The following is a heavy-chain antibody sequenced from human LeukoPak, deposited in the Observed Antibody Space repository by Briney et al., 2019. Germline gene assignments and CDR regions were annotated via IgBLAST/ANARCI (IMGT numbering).Heavy chain of an antibody. CDR3: ARCLSSWFDP. Sequence: SETLSLTCTVSGGSISSGSYYWSWIRQPAGKGLEWIGRIYTSGSTNYNPSLKSRVTISVDTSKNQFSLKLSSVTAADTAVYYCARCLSSWFDPWGQGTLVTVSS. D-gene: IGHD3-16*01. CDR1: GGSISSGSYY. V-gene: IGHV4-61*02. CDR2: IYTSGST. J-gene: IGHJ5*02.